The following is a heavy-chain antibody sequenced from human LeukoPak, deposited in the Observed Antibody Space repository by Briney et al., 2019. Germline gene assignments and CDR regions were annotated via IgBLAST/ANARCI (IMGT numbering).Heavy chain of an antibody. D-gene: IGHD5-18*01. CDR3: ARRQGVTYDY. J-gene: IGHJ4*02. Sequence: GESLKISCKGSGYRFNNYWIAWVGQMRVKGLEWMGIIYLGDSDTRYSPSFQGQVTISADKSISTAYLQWSSLKASDTAMYYCARRQGVTYDYWGQGTLVTVSS. CDR1: GYRFNNYW. V-gene: IGHV5-51*01. CDR2: IYLGDSDT.